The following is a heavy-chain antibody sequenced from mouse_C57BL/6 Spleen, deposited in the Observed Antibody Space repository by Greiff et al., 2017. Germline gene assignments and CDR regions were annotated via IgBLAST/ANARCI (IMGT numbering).Heavy chain of an antibody. D-gene: IGHD2-4*01. Sequence: EVQLVESGGGLVQPKGSLKLSCAASGFSFNTYAMNWVRQAPGKGLEWVARIRSKSNNYATYYAVSVKDRFTIARDDSESMLYLQMNNLKTEDTAMYYCVRTRIYYDYDGFAYWGQGTLVTVSA. CDR1: GFSFNTYA. CDR2: IRSKSNNYAT. V-gene: IGHV10-1*01. J-gene: IGHJ3*01. CDR3: VRTRIYYDYDGFAY.